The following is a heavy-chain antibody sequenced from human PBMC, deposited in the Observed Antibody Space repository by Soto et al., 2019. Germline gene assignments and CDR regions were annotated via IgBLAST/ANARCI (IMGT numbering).Heavy chain of an antibody. J-gene: IGHJ6*02. V-gene: IGHV1-18*01. D-gene: IGHD6-13*01. CDR1: GYTFTSYA. Sequence: ASVKVSCKASGYTFTSYAISWVRQAPGQGLEWMGWISAYNGNTNYAQKLQGRVTMTTDTSTSTAYMELRSLRSDDTAVYYCARVTAAGTLYYYGMDVWGQGTTVTVSS. CDR3: ARVTAAGTLYYYGMDV. CDR2: ISAYNGNT.